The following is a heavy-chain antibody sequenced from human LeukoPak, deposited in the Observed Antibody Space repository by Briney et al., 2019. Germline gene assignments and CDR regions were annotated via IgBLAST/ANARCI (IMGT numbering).Heavy chain of an antibody. CDR3: AKDRYSYGYVTFDY. Sequence: PGGSLRLSCAASGFTFSSYGMHWVRQAPGKGLEWVAVISYDGSNKYYADSVKGRFTISRDNSKNTPYLQMNSLRAEDTAVYYCAKDRYSYGYVTFDYWGQGTLVTVSS. D-gene: IGHD5-18*01. CDR2: ISYDGSNK. CDR1: GFTFSSYG. V-gene: IGHV3-30*18. J-gene: IGHJ4*02.